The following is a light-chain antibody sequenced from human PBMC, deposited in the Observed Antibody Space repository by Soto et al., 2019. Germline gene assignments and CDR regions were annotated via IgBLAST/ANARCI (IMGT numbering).Light chain of an antibody. CDR3: HQYGSSPPLA. J-gene: IGKJ4*01. V-gene: IGKV3-20*01. CDR1: QSVSSSY. CDR2: GAS. Sequence: EIVLTQSPGALSLSPGERATLSCRASQSVSSSYLAWYQQKPGQAPRLLIFGASSRATGIPDRFSGSGSGTDFTLTISRLEPEDFAVYYCHQYGSSPPLALGEGTKVEIK.